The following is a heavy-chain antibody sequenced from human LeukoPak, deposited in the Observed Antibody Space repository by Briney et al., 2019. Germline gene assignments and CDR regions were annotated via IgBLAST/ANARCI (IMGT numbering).Heavy chain of an antibody. Sequence: GGSLRLSCAGAGFTFSSYSMNWVRQAPGKGLEWVSSISSNRNYIYYVESVKGRFTISRDNAKNSLYLQMNSLRAEDTAVYYCARAYAIMDVWGKGTTVTVSS. CDR2: ISSNRNYI. V-gene: IGHV3-21*01. CDR3: ARAYAIMDV. J-gene: IGHJ6*03. CDR1: GFTFSSYS. D-gene: IGHD2-2*01.